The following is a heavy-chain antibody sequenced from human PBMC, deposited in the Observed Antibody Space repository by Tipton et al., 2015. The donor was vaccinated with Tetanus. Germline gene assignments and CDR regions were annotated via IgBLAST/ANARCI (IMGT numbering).Heavy chain of an antibody. D-gene: IGHD2-2*01. CDR2: IFSGGTT. Sequence: TLSLTCTVAGDSISSGGYYWNWVRQNPGKGLEWLGYIFSGGTTFYSPSLKSRVAISMDTSKNQISLKLSSVTAADTAVYYCARRSYCSSSRCFDAFDLWGQGTMVTVSS. V-gene: IGHV4-31*03. CDR3: ARRSYCSSSRCFDAFDL. CDR1: GDSISSGGYY. J-gene: IGHJ3*01.